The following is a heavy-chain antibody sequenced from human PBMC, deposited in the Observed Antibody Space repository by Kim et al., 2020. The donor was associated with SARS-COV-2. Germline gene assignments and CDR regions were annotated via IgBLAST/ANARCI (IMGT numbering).Heavy chain of an antibody. CDR1: GFTFSSYA. V-gene: IGHV3-23*01. Sequence: GGSLRLSCAASGFTFSSYATSWVRQAPGKGLEWVSAISGSGGSIYYADSVKGRFTISRGNSKNTLYLQMNSLRAEDTAVYYCAKVRARLLGYYYYGMDVWGQGTTVTVSS. J-gene: IGHJ6*02. CDR2: ISGSGGSI. CDR3: AKVRARLLGYYYYGMDV. D-gene: IGHD2-8*02.